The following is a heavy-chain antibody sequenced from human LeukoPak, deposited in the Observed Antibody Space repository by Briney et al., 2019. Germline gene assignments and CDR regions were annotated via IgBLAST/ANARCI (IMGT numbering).Heavy chain of an antibody. Sequence: PSETLSLTCAVSGVSISSGGYSWSWIRQPPGKGLEWIGYIYHSGSTYYNPSLKSRVTISVDRSKNQFSLKLSSVTAADTAVYYCARAPRVGPYGMDVWGQGTTVTVSS. CDR1: GVSISSGGYS. J-gene: IGHJ6*02. D-gene: IGHD1-26*01. CDR2: IYHSGST. CDR3: ARAPRVGPYGMDV. V-gene: IGHV4-30-2*01.